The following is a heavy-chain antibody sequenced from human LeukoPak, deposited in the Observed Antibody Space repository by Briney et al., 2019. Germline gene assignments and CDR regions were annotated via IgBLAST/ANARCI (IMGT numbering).Heavy chain of an antibody. D-gene: IGHD6-19*01. Sequence: GSLRLSCAASGFTFTSYSMNWVRQPPGKGLEWIGSIYYSGSTYYNPSLKSRVTISVDTSKNQFSLKLSSVTAADTAVYYCARDGGSSGWYDYWGQGTLVTVSS. V-gene: IGHV4-39*02. CDR2: IYYSGST. J-gene: IGHJ4*02. CDR1: GFTFTSYS. CDR3: ARDGGSSGWYDY.